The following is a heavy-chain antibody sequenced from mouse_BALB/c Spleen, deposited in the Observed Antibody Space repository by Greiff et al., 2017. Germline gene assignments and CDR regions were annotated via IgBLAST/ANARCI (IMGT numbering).Heavy chain of an antibody. CDR1: GFSLTSYD. CDR3: VRDGSSHQAWFAY. CDR2: IWTGGGT. Sequence: VQLQQSGPGLVAPSQSLSITCTVSGFSLTSYDISWIRQPPGKGLEWLGVIWTGGGTNYNSAFMSRLSISKDNSKSQVFLKMNSLQTDDTAIYYCVRDGSSHQAWFAYWGQGTLVTVSA. D-gene: IGHD1-1*01. J-gene: IGHJ3*01. V-gene: IGHV2-9-2*01.